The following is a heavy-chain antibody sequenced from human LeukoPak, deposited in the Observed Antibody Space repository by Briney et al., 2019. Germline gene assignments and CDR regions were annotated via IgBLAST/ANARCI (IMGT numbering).Heavy chain of an antibody. Sequence: SETLSLTCSVSGNFISTGSYYWSWIRQPPGKRLEWVGESNDSGGTNYNPSLKSRVTISADKSKNQVSLKLTSVTAADTAVYYCARLSVIVGSTLEYYYYYMDVWGQGTTVTVSS. CDR1: GNFISTGSYY. D-gene: IGHD1-26*01. J-gene: IGHJ6*03. V-gene: IGHV4-61*05. CDR3: ARLSVIVGSTLEYYYYYMDV. CDR2: SNDSGGT.